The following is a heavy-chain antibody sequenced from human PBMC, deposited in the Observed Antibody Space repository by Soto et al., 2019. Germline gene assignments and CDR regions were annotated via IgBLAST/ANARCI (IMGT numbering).Heavy chain of an antibody. CDR2: ISGSGVST. Sequence: GGSLRLSCAASGFSFSSYAMSWVRQAPGKGLEWVSGISGSGVSTYYADSVKGRFTISRDNSKNTLYLQMNSLRAEDTAIYYCAKGSFGFDYWGQGTLVTVSS. CDR3: AKGSFGFDY. D-gene: IGHD3-10*01. CDR1: GFSFSSYA. J-gene: IGHJ4*02. V-gene: IGHV3-23*01.